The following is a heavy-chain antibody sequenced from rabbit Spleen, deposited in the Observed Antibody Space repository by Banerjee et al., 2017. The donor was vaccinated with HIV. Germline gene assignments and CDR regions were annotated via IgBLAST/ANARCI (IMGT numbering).Heavy chain of an antibody. J-gene: IGHJ6*01. V-gene: IGHV1S40*01. CDR1: GVSFSFSSY. CDR2: IDSGSSGFT. D-gene: IGHD1-1*01. Sequence: QSLEESGGDLVKPGASLTLTCTASGVSFSFSSYMCWVRQAPGKGLEWIACIDSGSSGFTYSATWAKGRFTCSKTSSTTVTLQMTRLTAADTATYFCARDTSSSFSSYGMDLWGPGTLVTVS. CDR3: ARDTSSSFSSYGMDL.